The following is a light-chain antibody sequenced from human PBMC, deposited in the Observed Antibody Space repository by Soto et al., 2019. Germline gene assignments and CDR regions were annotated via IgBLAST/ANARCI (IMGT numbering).Light chain of an antibody. CDR3: QQYESFST. Sequence: DIQMTQSPSTLSASVGDRVTITCRPSQGIRGWLAWYQQKPGKAPKFLMYEVSKLKGGVPSRFSGSGTGTEFALTISSLQPDHFEAYYCQQYESFSTFGQGTKVEIK. V-gene: IGKV1-5*03. CDR1: QGIRGW. J-gene: IGKJ2*01. CDR2: EVS.